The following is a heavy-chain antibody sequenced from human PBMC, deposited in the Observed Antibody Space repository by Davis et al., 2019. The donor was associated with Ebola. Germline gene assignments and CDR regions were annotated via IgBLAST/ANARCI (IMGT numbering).Heavy chain of an antibody. CDR1: GFTFSGSA. CDR3: TIGYSSGWKYYGMDV. V-gene: IGHV3-73*01. J-gene: IGHJ6*02. CDR2: IRSKANSYAT. D-gene: IGHD6-19*01. Sequence: GGSLRLSCAASGFTFSGSAMHWVRQASGKGLEWVGRIRSKANSYATAYAASVKGRFTISRDDSKNTAYLQMNSLKTEDTAVYYCTIGYSSGWKYYGMDVWGQGTTVTVSS.